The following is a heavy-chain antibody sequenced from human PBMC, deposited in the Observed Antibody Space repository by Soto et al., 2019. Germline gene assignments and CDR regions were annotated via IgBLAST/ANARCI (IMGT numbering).Heavy chain of an antibody. J-gene: IGHJ4*02. V-gene: IGHV3-33*01. CDR2: IWYDGSNK. Sequence: PGGSLRLSCAASGFTFSSYGMHWVRQAPGKGLEWVAVIWYDGSNKYYADSVKGRFTISRDNSKNTLYLQVNSLRAEDTAVYYCARGHNPTYKSEPLENWGQGTLVTVSS. CDR1: GFTFSSYG. D-gene: IGHD1-20*01. CDR3: ARGHNPTYKSEPLEN.